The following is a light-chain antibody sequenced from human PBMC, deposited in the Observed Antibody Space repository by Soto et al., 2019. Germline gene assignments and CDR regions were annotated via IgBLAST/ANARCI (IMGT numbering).Light chain of an antibody. CDR3: AAWDDSLTALV. V-gene: IGLV1-44*01. CDR1: SSNIGSNS. CDR2: SNS. J-gene: IGLJ3*02. Sequence: QSVLTQPPSASGTPGQRVSISCSGGSSNIGSNSVNWYQQLPGTAPELLIFSNSQRPSGVPDRFSGSKSGTSASLAISGLQSEDEADYYCAAWDDSLTALVFGGRTQLTVL.